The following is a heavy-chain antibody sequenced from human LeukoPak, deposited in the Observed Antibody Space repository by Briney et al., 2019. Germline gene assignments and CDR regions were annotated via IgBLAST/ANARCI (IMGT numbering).Heavy chain of an antibody. CDR1: GSSFTTYW. V-gene: IGHV5-51*01. CDR2: IYPGDSDV. J-gene: IGHJ4*02. CDR3: ARIPSFDFWSGSLFYYFDY. D-gene: IGHD3-3*01. Sequence: GESLQISCQAFGSSFTTYWIGWVRQMPGKGLECMGIIYPGDSDVRYSPSFQGQVTISADKSISTAYLQWSSLKASDTAMYYCARIPSFDFWSGSLFYYFDYWGQGTLVTVSS.